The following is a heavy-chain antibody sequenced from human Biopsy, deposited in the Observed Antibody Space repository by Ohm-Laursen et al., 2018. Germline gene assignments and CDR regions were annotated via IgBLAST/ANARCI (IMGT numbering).Heavy chain of an antibody. D-gene: IGHD3-3*01. Sequence: GTLSLTCPVSGGSIGDSTYHWGWIRQSPGKGLEWIGNIYYSGNTDYSPSLKSRVTISVDTSNNQFSLKLRSVTAADTAVYYCARQVDFWSGYVDYWGQGTLVAVSS. CDR1: GGSIGDSTYH. V-gene: IGHV4-39*01. CDR3: ARQVDFWSGYVDY. J-gene: IGHJ4*02. CDR2: IYYSGNT.